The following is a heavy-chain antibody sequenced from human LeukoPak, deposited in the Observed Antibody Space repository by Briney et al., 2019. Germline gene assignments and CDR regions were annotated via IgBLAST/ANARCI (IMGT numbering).Heavy chain of an antibody. Sequence: GASVKVSSKASGYTFTNYGISWVRQAPGQGLEWMGWISTYNGNTNYAQKVQGRVTMTTDTSTSTAYMELTSLRSDDTAVYYCARVPGIVGVPRDWGQGTMVTVSS. J-gene: IGHJ3*01. CDR1: GYTFTNYG. D-gene: IGHD1-26*01. CDR3: ARVPGIVGVPRD. CDR2: ISTYNGNT. V-gene: IGHV1-18*01.